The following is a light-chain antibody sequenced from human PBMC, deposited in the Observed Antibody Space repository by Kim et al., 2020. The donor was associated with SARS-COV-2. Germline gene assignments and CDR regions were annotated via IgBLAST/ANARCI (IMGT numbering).Light chain of an antibody. CDR3: MQALQTPYS. CDR1: QSLLHSNGYNY. CDR2: LGS. V-gene: IGKV2-28*01. J-gene: IGKJ2*03. Sequence: EPTSISGRSSQSLLHSNGYNYLDWYLQKPGQSPQLLIYLGSNRASGVPDRFSGSGSGTDFTLKISRVEAEEVGVYYCMQALQTPYSFGQGTKLEI.